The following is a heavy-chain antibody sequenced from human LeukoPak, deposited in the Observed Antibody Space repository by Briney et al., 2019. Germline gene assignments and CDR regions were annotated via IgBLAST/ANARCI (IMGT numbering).Heavy chain of an antibody. CDR2: INPNSGGT. Sequence: ASVKVSCKASGYTFTGYYMHWVRQAPGQGLEWMGWINPNSGGTNYAQKFQGRVTMTTDTSTSTAYMELRSLRSDGTAVYYCAREESYYDSSGYYYMFSRFDPWGQGTLVTVSS. J-gene: IGHJ5*02. D-gene: IGHD3-22*01. CDR3: AREESYYDSSGYYYMFSRFDP. CDR1: GYTFTGYY. V-gene: IGHV1-2*02.